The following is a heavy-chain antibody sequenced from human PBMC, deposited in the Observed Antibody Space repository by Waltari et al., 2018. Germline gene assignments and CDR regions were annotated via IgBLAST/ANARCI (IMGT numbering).Heavy chain of an antibody. D-gene: IGHD1-26*01. CDR3: ARVESGSYLRRAREARRDYYYGMDV. CDR2: IWYDGSNK. J-gene: IGHJ6*02. CDR1: GFTFSSYG. V-gene: IGHV3-33*01. Sequence: VQLVESGGGLVQPGGSLRLSCAAPGFTFSSYGMHWVRQAPGKGLEWVAVIWYDGSNKCYADSVKGRFTISRDNSKNTLYLQMNSLRAEDTAVYYCARVESGSYLRRAREARRDYYYGMDVWGQGTTVTVSS.